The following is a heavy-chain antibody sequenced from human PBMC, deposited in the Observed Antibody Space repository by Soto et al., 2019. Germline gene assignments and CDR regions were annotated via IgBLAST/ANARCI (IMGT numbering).Heavy chain of an antibody. V-gene: IGHV3-11*06. CDR1: GFTFSDYY. CDR3: ARVVVLTAAGSTDY. Sequence: QVQLVESGGGLVRPGGSLRLSCAASGFTFSDYYMSWIRQVPGKGLEWVAYISGTSDSIPYADSVKGRFTISRDNAKISLCLQMNSLRAEDTAVYYCARVVVLTAAGSTDYWGQGTLVTVSS. CDR2: ISGTSDSI. J-gene: IGHJ4*02. D-gene: IGHD6-13*01.